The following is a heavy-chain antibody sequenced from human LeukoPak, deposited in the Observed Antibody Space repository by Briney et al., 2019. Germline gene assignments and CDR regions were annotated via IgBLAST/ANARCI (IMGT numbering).Heavy chain of an antibody. CDR1: GYTFTAYY. D-gene: IGHD6-19*01. J-gene: IGHJ4*02. CDR3: ARADSSGWLYYFDY. Sequence: ASVKVSCKASGYTFTAYYIHWVRQAPGQGLEWMGWISAYNGNTNYAQKLQGRVTMTTDTSTSTAYMELRSLRSDDTAVYYCARADSSGWLYYFDYWGQGTLVAVSS. V-gene: IGHV1-18*04. CDR2: ISAYNGNT.